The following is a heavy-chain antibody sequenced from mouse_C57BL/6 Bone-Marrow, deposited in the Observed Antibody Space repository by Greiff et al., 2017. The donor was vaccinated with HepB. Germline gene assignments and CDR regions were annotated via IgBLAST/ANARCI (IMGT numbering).Heavy chain of an antibody. D-gene: IGHD4-1*01. Sequence: VQLQQSGAELARPGASVKLSCKASGYTFTSYGISWVKQRTGQGLEWIGEIYPRSGNTYYNEKFKGKATLTADKSSSTASMELRSLTSEDSAVYFCAINWDAWFAYWGQGTLVTVSA. CDR1: GYTFTSYG. V-gene: IGHV1-81*01. CDR3: AINWDAWFAY. CDR2: IYPRSGNT. J-gene: IGHJ3*01.